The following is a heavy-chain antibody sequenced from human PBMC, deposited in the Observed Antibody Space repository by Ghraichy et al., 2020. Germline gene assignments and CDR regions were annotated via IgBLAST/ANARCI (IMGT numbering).Heavy chain of an antibody. D-gene: IGHD3-22*01. V-gene: IGHV3-7*03. CDR2: IKQDGSEK. CDR3: AREAGWSCGAYYSS. J-gene: IGHJ4*02. CDR1: GFTFSTYS. Sequence: SCAASGFTFSTYSMSWVRQAPGKGLEWVANIKQDGSEKYYVDSVRGRFTISRNNAKDSLFLQMNNLRAEDTALYYCAREAGWSCGAYYSSWGQGTLVTVTS.